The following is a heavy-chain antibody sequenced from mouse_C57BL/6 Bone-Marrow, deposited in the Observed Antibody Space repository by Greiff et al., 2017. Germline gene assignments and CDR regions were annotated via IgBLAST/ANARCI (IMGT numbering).Heavy chain of an antibody. J-gene: IGHJ1*03. CDR3: ARIEFDGSSGDWYFDV. CDR2: IYPRDGST. CDR1: GYTFTSYD. V-gene: IGHV1-85*01. D-gene: IGHD1-1*01. Sequence: QVQLQQSGPELVKPGASVTLSCKASGYTFTSYDINWVKQRPGQGLEWIGWIYPRDGSTKYNEKFKGKATLTVDTSSSTAYMELHSLTSEDSAVYFCARIEFDGSSGDWYFDVWGTGTTVTVSS.